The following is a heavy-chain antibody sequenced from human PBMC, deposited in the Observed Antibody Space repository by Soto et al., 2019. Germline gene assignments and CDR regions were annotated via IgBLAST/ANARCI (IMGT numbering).Heavy chain of an antibody. D-gene: IGHD2-2*01. CDR1: GFTFSSYG. Sequence: PGGSLRLSCAASGFTFSSYGMHWVRQAPGKGLEWVAVIWYDGSNKYYADSVKGRFTISRDNSKNTLYLQMNSLRAEDTAVYYCARDVVPAARGGMDVWGQGTTVTVSS. CDR3: ARDVVPAARGGMDV. J-gene: IGHJ6*02. CDR2: IWYDGSNK. V-gene: IGHV3-33*01.